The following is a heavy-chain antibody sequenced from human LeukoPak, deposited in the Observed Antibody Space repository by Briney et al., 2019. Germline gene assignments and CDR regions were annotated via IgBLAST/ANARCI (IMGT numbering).Heavy chain of an antibody. CDR2: IYYSGST. Sequence: SETLSPTCTVSGGSISSSSYYWGWIRQPPGKGLEWIGSIYYSGSTYYNPSLKSRVTISVDTSKNQFSLKLSSVTAADTAVYYCARSTYSSGWYAYYMDVWGKGTTVTISS. D-gene: IGHD6-19*01. J-gene: IGHJ6*03. CDR1: GGSISSSSYY. V-gene: IGHV4-39*01. CDR3: ARSTYSSGWYAYYMDV.